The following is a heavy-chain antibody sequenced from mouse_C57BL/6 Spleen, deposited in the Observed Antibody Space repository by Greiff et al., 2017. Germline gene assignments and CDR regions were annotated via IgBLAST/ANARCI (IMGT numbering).Heavy chain of an antibody. V-gene: IGHV14-2*01. CDR1: GFNIKDYY. CDR3: ALYYGSSYPYWYFDV. CDR2: IDPEDGET. J-gene: IGHJ1*03. D-gene: IGHD1-1*01. Sequence: EVQGVESGAELVKPGASVKLSCTASGFNIKDYYMHWVKQRTEQGLEWIGRIDPEDGETKYAPKFQGKATITADTSSNTAYLQLSSLTSEDTAVYYCALYYGSSYPYWYFDVWGTGTTVTVSS.